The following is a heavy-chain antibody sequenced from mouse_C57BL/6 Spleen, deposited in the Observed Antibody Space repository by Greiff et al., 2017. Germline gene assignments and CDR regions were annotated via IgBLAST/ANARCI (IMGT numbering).Heavy chain of an antibody. CDR2: IDPETGGT. J-gene: IGHJ4*01. CDR3: TRGLDSITRVVAGGGAMDY. V-gene: IGHV1-15*01. CDR1: GYTFTDYE. D-gene: IGHD1-1*01. Sequence: LQQSGAELVRPGASVTLSCKASGYTFTDYEMHWVKQTPVHGLEWIGAIDPETGGTAYNQKFKGKAILTADKSSSTAYMELRSLTSEDSAVYYCTRGLDSITRVVAGGGAMDYWGQGTSVTVSS.